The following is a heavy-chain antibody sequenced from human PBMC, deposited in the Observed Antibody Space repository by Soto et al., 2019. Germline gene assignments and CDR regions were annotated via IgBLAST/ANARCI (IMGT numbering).Heavy chain of an antibody. CDR3: ARSTRSWFDP. J-gene: IGHJ5*02. CDR2: IYYSGST. CDR1: GGSITNYY. V-gene: IGHV4-59*08. Sequence: SETLSLTCTVSGGSITNYYWSWIRQPPGKGLEWIGSIYYSGSTNYNPSLRSRVTISLGTSKDQFSLRLTSVTAADTAVYYCARSTRSWFDPWGPGTLVTVSS.